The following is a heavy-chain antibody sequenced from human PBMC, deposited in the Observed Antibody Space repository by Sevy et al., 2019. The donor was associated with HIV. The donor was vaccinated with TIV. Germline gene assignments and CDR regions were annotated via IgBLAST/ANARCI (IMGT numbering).Heavy chain of an antibody. J-gene: IGHJ4*02. V-gene: IGHV3-7*03. CDR2: IRQDSREK. CDR1: RFRFSNYW. CDR3: AKDIDSSGYYYFDY. D-gene: IGHD6-19*01. Sequence: GGSLRLSCVASRFRFSNYWMSWVRQAPGKGLEWVANIRQDSREKYYVDSVKGRFTISRDNGKNSLYLQMNNLRAEDTALYYCAKDIDSSGYYYFDYWGQGTLVTVSS.